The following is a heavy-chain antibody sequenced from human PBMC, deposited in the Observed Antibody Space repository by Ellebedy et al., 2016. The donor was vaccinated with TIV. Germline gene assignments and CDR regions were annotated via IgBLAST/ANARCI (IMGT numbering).Heavy chain of an antibody. Sequence: GESLKISCAASGFTFSSFAMNWVRQAPGKGLEWVSFISGSAGITYYADSVKGRFTISRDNSKNTLYLQMNSLRVEDTARYYCASNVDTAKVRGNYWGQGTLVTVSS. CDR2: ISGSAGIT. D-gene: IGHD5-18*01. CDR3: ASNVDTAKVRGNY. CDR1: GFTFSSFA. J-gene: IGHJ4*02. V-gene: IGHV3-23*01.